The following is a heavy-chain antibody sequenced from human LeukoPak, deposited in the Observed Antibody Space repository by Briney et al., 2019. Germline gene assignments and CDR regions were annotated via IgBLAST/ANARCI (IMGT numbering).Heavy chain of an antibody. Sequence: GGSLRLSCAASGFTFSSYWMSWVRQAPGKGLEWVANIKKDGSEKYYVDSVKGRYTISRDNAKNSLFLQMNSLRVEDTAVYYCEGSAGYWGQGTLVTVSS. CDR1: GFTFSSYW. D-gene: IGHD6-19*01. V-gene: IGHV3-7*01. CDR2: IKKDGSEK. CDR3: EGSAGY. J-gene: IGHJ4*02.